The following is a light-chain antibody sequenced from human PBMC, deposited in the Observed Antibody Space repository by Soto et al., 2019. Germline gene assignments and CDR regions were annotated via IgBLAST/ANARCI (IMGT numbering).Light chain of an antibody. V-gene: IGKV3-15*01. Sequence: EIVMTQSPATLSVSPGERANLSCRASQNVRSNLAWYQQKPGQAPRLLIYGASTRATGIPARFSGRGSGTEFILTISSLQSEDFAVYYCQQYDDWPETFGQGTKVDIK. CDR1: QNVRSN. CDR3: QQYDDWPET. CDR2: GAS. J-gene: IGKJ1*01.